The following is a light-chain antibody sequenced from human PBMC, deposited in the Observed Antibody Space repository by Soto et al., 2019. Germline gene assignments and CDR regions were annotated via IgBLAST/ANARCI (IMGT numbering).Light chain of an antibody. Sequence: IVMPQSPATLPLSPVAKATLSCRASQSISNNFAWFQQKPGQVPRLLIYGASNRATGVSARFSGSGSGTEFTLTISSLQSEDFAVYYCLQYHYWWTFGQGTKVDI. J-gene: IGKJ1*01. V-gene: IGKV3-15*01. CDR3: LQYHYWWT. CDR2: GAS. CDR1: QSISNN.